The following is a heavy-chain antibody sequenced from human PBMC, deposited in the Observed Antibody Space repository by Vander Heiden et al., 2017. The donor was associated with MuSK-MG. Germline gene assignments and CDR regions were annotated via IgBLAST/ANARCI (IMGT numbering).Heavy chain of an antibody. CDR3: AKDIAAAGTSGYFDY. CDR1: GFPFSSDA. Sequence: EVQLLESGGGLVQLGGSLRLSCAAPGFPFSSDAISWVRQAPGKGLEWVSAIGGSGGSTYYADSVKGRFTISRDNSKTTLYLQMNSLRAEDTAVYYCAKDIAAAGTSGYFDYWGQGTLVTVSS. CDR2: IGGSGGST. D-gene: IGHD6-13*01. V-gene: IGHV3-23*01. J-gene: IGHJ4*02.